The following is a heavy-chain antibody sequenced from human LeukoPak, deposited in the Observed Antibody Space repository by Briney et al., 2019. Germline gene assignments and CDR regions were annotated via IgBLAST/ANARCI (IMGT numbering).Heavy chain of an antibody. CDR3: ARPASGYDAFDI. J-gene: IGHJ3*02. CDR1: GYTFHSYG. D-gene: IGHD3-22*01. Sequence: GASVKVSCKASGYTFHSYGIGWVRQAPGQGLEWMGWISAYYGNTNYAQKLQGRVTMTTDTSTSTAYMDLRSLRSDDTAVYYCARPASGYDAFDIWGQGTMVTVSS. V-gene: IGHV1-18*01. CDR2: ISAYYGNT.